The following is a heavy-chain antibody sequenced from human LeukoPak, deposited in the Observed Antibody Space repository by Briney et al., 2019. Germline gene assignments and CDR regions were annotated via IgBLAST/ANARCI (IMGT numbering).Heavy chain of an antibody. D-gene: IGHD3-10*01. Sequence: SETLSLTCTVSGATFSSYYCGWIRQPPGTGLECIGYIYYSGSTNYNPSLKSRVTISVDTSKNQFSLKLSPVTAADTAVYYCSRHAKSYYGSGRESTYFDYWGQGTLVTVSS. V-gene: IGHV4-59*08. CDR3: SRHAKSYYGSGRESTYFDY. CDR2: IYYSGST. CDR1: GATFSSYY. J-gene: IGHJ4*02.